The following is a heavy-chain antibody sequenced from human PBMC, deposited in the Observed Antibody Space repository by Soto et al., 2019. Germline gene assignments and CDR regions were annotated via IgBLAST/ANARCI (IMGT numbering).Heavy chain of an antibody. D-gene: IGHD6-19*01. Sequence: PGGSLRLSCAASGFIFSSYGMHWVRQAPGKGLEWVAVISSDGSNKYYADSMKGRFTISRDNSKNTLYLQMNSLTAEDTTVYYCAKGSRQWLAGYNWFDPWGQGTLVTVSS. J-gene: IGHJ5*02. CDR2: ISSDGSNK. V-gene: IGHV3-30*18. CDR1: GFIFSSYG. CDR3: AKGSRQWLAGYNWFDP.